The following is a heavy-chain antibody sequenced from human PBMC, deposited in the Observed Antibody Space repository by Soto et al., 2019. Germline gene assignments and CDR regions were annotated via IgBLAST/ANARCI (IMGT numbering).Heavy chain of an antibody. V-gene: IGHV3-23*01. D-gene: IGHD3-3*01. J-gene: IGHJ4*02. Sequence: GRSLRLSCAASGFTFSSYAMSWVRQAPGKGLEWVSAISGSGGSTYYADSVKGRFTISRDNSKNTLYLQMNSLRAEDTAVYYCAKARAQYYDFWSGYPVDYWGQGTLVTVSS. CDR3: AKARAQYYDFWSGYPVDY. CDR2: ISGSGGST. CDR1: GFTFSSYA.